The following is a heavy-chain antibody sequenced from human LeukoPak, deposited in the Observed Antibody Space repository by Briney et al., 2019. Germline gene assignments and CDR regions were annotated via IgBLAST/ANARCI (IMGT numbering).Heavy chain of an antibody. V-gene: IGHV4-38-2*02. D-gene: IGHD2-15*01. Sequence: PSETLSLTCTVSGSSISTVYYWGWVRQPPGKSLERIGSIFHTGKVYYNPSLKSRVTMSLDTSQNQFSLNLGAVTAADTAIYYCTRAYRPHVVGTHYWGQGTLVAVSS. CDR3: TRAYRPHVVGTHY. CDR2: IFHTGKV. J-gene: IGHJ4*02. CDR1: GSSISTVYY.